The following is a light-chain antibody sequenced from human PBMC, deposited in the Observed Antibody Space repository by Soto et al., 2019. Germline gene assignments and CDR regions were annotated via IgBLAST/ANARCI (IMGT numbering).Light chain of an antibody. CDR1: QSVTSTY. J-gene: IGKJ1*01. CDR3: HQYGDSMWT. Sequence: EILLTQSPGTLSLSPGERATLSCRASQSVTSTYLAWFQKKPGQAPRLLIYGASSRATGIPERFSGSGSGTDFNLTISRLETEEFAVYECHQYGDSMWTFGQGTKVDIK. CDR2: GAS. V-gene: IGKV3-20*01.